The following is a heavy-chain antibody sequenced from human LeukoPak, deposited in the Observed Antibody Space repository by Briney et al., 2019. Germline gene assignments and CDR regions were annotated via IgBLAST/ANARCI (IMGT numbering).Heavy chain of an antibody. D-gene: IGHD5-12*01. CDR3: ARDGWLRFFDY. V-gene: IGHV4-34*01. CDR2: ISHSGST. CDR1: GGSFSGYY. J-gene: IGHJ4*02. Sequence: TSETLSLTCAVYGGSFSGYYWSWIRQPPGKGLEWIGEISHSGSTNYNPSLKSRVTISVDTSKNQFSLKLSSVTAADTAVYYCARDGWLRFFDYWGQGTLVTVSS.